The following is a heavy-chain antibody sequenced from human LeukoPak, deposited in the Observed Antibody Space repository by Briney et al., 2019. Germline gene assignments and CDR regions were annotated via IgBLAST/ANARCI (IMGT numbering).Heavy chain of an antibody. CDR2: IYYSGST. CDR3: ARAYSIAAVFDY. J-gene: IGHJ4*02. D-gene: IGHD6-13*01. V-gene: IGHV4-39*07. CDR1: GGSISSSSYY. Sequence: SETLSLTCTVSGGSISSSSYYWGWIRQPPGKGLEWIGSIYYSGSTYYNPSLKSRVTISVDTSKNQFSLNLNSVTAADTAMYYCARAYSIAAVFDYWGQGNLVTVSS.